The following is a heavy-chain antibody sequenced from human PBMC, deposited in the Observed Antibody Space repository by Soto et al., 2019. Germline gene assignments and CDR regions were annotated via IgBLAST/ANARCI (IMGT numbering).Heavy chain of an antibody. D-gene: IGHD3-10*01. J-gene: IGHJ6*02. V-gene: IGHV3-30*18. Sequence: PGGSLRLSCAASGFTFSSYGMHWVRQAPGKGLEWVAVISYDGYLKYYVDAVKGRFTVARDNSKNTLFLETNSLRVEDTAVYFCAKDFKVSGSHYGTLNYYYGMDVWGQGTTVTVSS. CDR1: GFTFSSYG. CDR3: AKDFKVSGSHYGTLNYYYGMDV. CDR2: ISYDGYLK.